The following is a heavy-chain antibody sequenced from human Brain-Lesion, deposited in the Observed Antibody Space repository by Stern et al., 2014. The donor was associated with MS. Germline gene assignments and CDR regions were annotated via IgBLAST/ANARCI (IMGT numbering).Heavy chain of an antibody. CDR1: GFTVSSTY. J-gene: IGHJ6*02. D-gene: IGHD2-15*01. Sequence: EVQLVESAGGLMQPGGSLRLSCVASGFTVSSTYMSWVRQAPGQGLEWVSVLYTGGDTRYGAPVKGRFTISRDTSKNTLYLQMDSLRADDTAVYYCARYCSGGSCYFHGLDVWGQGTTVTVSS. CDR2: LYTGGDT. V-gene: IGHV3-53*01. CDR3: ARYCSGGSCYFHGLDV.